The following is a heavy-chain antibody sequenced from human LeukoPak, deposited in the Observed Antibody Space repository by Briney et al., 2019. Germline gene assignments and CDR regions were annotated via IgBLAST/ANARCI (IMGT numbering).Heavy chain of an antibody. V-gene: IGHV4-4*07. CDR2: IYSSGST. D-gene: IGHD1-26*01. CDR3: ARDGSAALGINWFDP. Sequence: SETLSLTCSVSGGSISSYYWSWIRQTAGKGLEWIGRIYSSGSTNYNPSLKSRVTISVDTSKNQFSLKLSSVTAADTAVYYRARDGSAALGINWFDPWGQGTLVTVSS. CDR1: GGSISSYY. J-gene: IGHJ5*02.